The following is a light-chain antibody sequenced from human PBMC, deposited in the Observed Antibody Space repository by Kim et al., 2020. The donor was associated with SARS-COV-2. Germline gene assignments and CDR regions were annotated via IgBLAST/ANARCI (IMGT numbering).Light chain of an antibody. CDR1: TSDVGAYNN. V-gene: IGLV2-14*03. CDR2: DVS. J-gene: IGLJ3*02. Sequence: GQSITIPCTGTTSDVGAYNNVSWYQQHPGKAPKLMIYDVSNRPSGVSNRFSGSKSGNTASLTISGLQAEDEADYYCSSYTSSRTLVFGGGTQLTVL. CDR3: SSYTSSRTLV.